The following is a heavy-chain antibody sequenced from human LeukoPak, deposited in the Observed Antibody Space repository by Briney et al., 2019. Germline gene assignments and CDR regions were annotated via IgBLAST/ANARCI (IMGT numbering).Heavy chain of an antibody. J-gene: IGHJ4*02. CDR3: ARTAYDSSGYYYAIIFDY. V-gene: IGHV5-51*01. CDR2: IYPGDSDT. D-gene: IGHD3-22*01. Sequence: GESLQISCQGSGYSFTSYWIGWVRQMPGKGLEWMGIIYPGDSDTRYSPSFQGQVTISADKSISTAYLQWSSLKASDTAMYYCARTAYDSSGYYYAIIFDYWGQGTLVTVSS. CDR1: GYSFTSYW.